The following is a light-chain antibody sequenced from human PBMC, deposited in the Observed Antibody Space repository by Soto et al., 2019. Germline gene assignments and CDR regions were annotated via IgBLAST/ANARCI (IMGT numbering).Light chain of an antibody. J-gene: IGKJ4*01. CDR3: QQRSNWTAP. CDR2: TTS. V-gene: IGKV3D-20*02. CDR1: QSVTRRC. Sequence: EIVLTQSPGTLSVSPGERATLSCTASQSVTRRCLALYQRKPCQAPRLLIHTTSIRAPGLPARVRGSVFGTGCPFTLSRLRDEECAGYDCQQRSNWTAPFGGGTKVDIK.